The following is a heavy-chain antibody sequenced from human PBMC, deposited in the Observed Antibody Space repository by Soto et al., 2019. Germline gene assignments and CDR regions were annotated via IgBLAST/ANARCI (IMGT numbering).Heavy chain of an antibody. V-gene: IGHV4-39*01. CDR3: PRQDGQWLVRSWYFDL. J-gene: IGHJ2*01. Sequence: QLQLQESGPGLVKPSETLSLTCTVSGGSISSSSYYWGWIRQPPGKGLEWIGSIYYSGSTYYNPSLKSRVTISVDTSKNQFSLKLSSVTAADTAVYYCPRQDGQWLVRSWYFDLWGRGTLVTVSS. CDR1: GGSISSSSYY. CDR2: IYYSGST. D-gene: IGHD6-19*01.